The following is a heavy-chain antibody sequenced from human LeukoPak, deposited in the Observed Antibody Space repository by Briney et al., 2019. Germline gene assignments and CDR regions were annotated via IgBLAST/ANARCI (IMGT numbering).Heavy chain of an antibody. V-gene: IGHV1-69*01. CDR1: GGTFSSYA. Sequence: SVKVSFKASGGTFSSYAISWVRQAPGQGLEWMGGIIPIFGTGNYAQKFQGRVTITADESTNTAYMELSSLRSEDTAVYYCARDGEYSGSTGGLDYWGQGTLVTDSS. J-gene: IGHJ4*02. D-gene: IGHD1-26*01. CDR2: IIPIFGTG. CDR3: ARDGEYSGSTGGLDY.